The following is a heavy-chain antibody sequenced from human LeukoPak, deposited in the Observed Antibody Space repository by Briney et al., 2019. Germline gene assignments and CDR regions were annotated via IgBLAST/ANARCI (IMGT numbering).Heavy chain of an antibody. CDR1: GYTFTRYY. V-gene: IGHV1-46*01. CDR3: AKSRVSSSGSADY. J-gene: IGHJ4*02. D-gene: IGHD3-10*01. CDR2: INPSGGSA. Sequence: GASVQVSCKASGYTFTRYYMKWGRPAPGQGGGGLGKINPSGGSATYAQKFQGRVTMTRHTSTITVYMELSSLRSEDTAVYYCAKSRVSSSGSADYWGQGTLLTVSS.